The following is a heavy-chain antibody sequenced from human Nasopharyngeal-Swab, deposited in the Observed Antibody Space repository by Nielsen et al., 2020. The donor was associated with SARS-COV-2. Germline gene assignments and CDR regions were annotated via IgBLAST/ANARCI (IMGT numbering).Heavy chain of an antibody. Sequence: SETLSLTCTVSGGSVSSGGYYWNWIRQPPGKGLEWIGYVYYSGSTNYNPSLKSRVTISVDTSKNQFSLKLTSVAAADTAVYYCARGAFAWYCTGGVCSIYDNWGQGTLVTVSS. CDR2: VYYSGST. J-gene: IGHJ4*02. D-gene: IGHD2-8*02. CDR1: GGSVSSGGYY. V-gene: IGHV4-61*08. CDR3: ARGAFAWYCTGGVCSIYDN.